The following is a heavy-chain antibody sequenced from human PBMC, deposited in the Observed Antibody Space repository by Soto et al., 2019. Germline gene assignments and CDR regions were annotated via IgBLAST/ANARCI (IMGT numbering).Heavy chain of an antibody. CDR2: MSFDGTTK. D-gene: IGHD1-26*01. CDR1: GFTFSNFA. J-gene: IGHJ4*02. CDR3: AREGPEAFRSTWHFDY. V-gene: IGHV3-30-3*01. Sequence: QRVESGGGVVQPGRALRLSCAASGFTFSNFAMHWFRQAPGKGLEWVAVMSFDGTTKFYADSVKGRFTVSRDNSQNTLYLQVNSLRDEDTAVDYGAREGPEAFRSTWHFDYWGQGTLVTVSS.